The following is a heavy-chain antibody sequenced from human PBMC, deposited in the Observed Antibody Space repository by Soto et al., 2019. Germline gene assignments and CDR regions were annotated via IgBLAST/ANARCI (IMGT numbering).Heavy chain of an antibody. V-gene: IGHV3-53*01. CDR1: GFTVSSNY. J-gene: IGHJ3*02. CDR2: IYSGGST. Sequence: GGSLRLSCAASGFTVSSNYMSWVRQAPGKGLEWVSVIYSGGSTYYADSVKGRFTVSRDNSKNTLYLQMNSLGADDTAVYYCAAWSHIVPVLRPDVPDIWGQGARVTVSS. D-gene: IGHD2-21*01. CDR3: AAWSHIVPVLRPDVPDI.